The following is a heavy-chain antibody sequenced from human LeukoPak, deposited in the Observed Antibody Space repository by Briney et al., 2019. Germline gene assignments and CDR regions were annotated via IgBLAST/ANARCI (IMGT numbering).Heavy chain of an antibody. D-gene: IGHD3-9*01. Sequence: GGSLRLSCAASGFTFSSYWMHWVRQAPGKGLVWVSRINSDGSSTSYADSVKGRFTISRDNAKNTLYLQMNSLRAEDTAVYYCARDLGRDFDWFHYYYGMDVWGQGTTVTVSS. J-gene: IGHJ6*02. CDR1: GFTFSSYW. CDR2: INSDGSST. CDR3: ARDLGRDFDWFHYYYGMDV. V-gene: IGHV3-74*01.